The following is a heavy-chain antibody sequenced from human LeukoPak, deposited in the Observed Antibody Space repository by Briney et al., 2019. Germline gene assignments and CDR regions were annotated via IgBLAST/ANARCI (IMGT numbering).Heavy chain of an antibody. J-gene: IGHJ6*02. V-gene: IGHV3-48*03. Sequence: GGSLRLSCAASGFTFSSYEMNWVRQAPGKGLEWVSYISSSGSTIYYADSVKGRFTISRDNAKNSLYLQMNSLRAEDTAVYYCAREEVATITTGYYYYGMDVWGQGTTVTVSS. CDR3: AREEVATITTGYYYYGMDV. D-gene: IGHD5-12*01. CDR2: ISSSGSTI. CDR1: GFTFSSYE.